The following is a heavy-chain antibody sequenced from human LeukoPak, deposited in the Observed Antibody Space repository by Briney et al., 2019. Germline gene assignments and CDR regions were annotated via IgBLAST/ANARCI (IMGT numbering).Heavy chain of an antibody. CDR2: ISSSGSTI. Sequence: GGSLRLSCAASGFTFSSYEMNWVRQARGKGLEWVSYISSSGSTIYYADSVKGRFTISRDNAKNALYLQMTSLRAEDTALYYCAREWAGPGSLFDYWGQGTLVTVSS. CDR1: GFTFSSYE. J-gene: IGHJ4*02. V-gene: IGHV3-48*03. CDR3: AREWAGPGSLFDY. D-gene: IGHD6-13*01.